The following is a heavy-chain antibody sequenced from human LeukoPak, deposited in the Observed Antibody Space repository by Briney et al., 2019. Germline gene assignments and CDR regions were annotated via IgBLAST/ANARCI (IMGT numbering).Heavy chain of an antibody. V-gene: IGHV3-23*01. CDR3: ANHKPRTLSGAFDI. J-gene: IGHJ3*02. CDR2: ISGSGGST. D-gene: IGHD2/OR15-2a*01. Sequence: PTGGSLRLSCAASGFTFSSYAMSWVRQAPGKGLEWVSAISGSGGSTYYADSVKGRFTISRDNSKNTLYLQMNSLRAEDTAVYYCANHKPRTLSGAFDIWGQGTMVTVSS. CDR1: GFTFSSYA.